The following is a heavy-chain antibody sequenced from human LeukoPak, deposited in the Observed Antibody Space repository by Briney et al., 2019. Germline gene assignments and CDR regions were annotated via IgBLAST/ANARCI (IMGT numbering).Heavy chain of an antibody. CDR3: AVYAAAGTPPGIDY. D-gene: IGHD6-13*01. Sequence: PGGSLRLSCAASGFTLSTYWMHWVRQAPGKGLVWVSRINPDGTITSYAGSVKGRFTISRDNAKNTLYLQMNSLRAEDTAMYYCAVYAAAGTPPGIDYWGQGTLVTVSS. CDR1: GFTLSTYW. V-gene: IGHV3-74*01. CDR2: INPDGTIT. J-gene: IGHJ4*02.